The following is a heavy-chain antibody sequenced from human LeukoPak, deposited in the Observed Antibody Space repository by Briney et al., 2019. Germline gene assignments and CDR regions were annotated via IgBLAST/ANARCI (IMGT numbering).Heavy chain of an antibody. CDR1: GFTFSSYA. J-gene: IGHJ3*02. V-gene: IGHV3-64*01. D-gene: IGHD6-19*01. CDR2: ISSNGGST. CDR3: ARHSSGWYDGAFDI. Sequence: PGGSLRLSCAASGFTFSSYAMHWVRQAPGKGLEYVSAISSNGGSTYYANSVKGRFTISRDNSKNTLYLQMGSLRAEDMAVYYCARHSSGWYDGAFDIWGQATMVTGSS.